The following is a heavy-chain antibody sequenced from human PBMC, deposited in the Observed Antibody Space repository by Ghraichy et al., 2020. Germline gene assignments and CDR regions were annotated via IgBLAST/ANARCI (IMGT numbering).Heavy chain of an antibody. D-gene: IGHD4-11*01. J-gene: IGHJ4*02. CDR2: IWYDGSIK. Sequence: GGSLRLSCAASGFTFSSYGMHWVRQAQGKGLEWVAVIWYDGSIKYYADSVKGRFTISRDDSKNTLYLQMGCLRAEDTAVYYCTGVKDYSNYDWGQGTLVTVSS. CDR3: TGVKDYSNYD. CDR1: GFTFSSYG. V-gene: IGHV3-33*01.